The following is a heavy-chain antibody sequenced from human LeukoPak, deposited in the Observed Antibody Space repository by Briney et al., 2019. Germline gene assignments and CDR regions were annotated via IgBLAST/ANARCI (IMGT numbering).Heavy chain of an antibody. V-gene: IGHV3-30*18. CDR3: AKVLSKGGGYYLTDY. CDR2: ISNDGSNK. CDR1: GFTFSSHA. J-gene: IGHJ4*02. D-gene: IGHD3-22*01. Sequence: PGGSLRLSCAASGFTFSSHAMHWVRQAPGKGLEWVAVISNDGSNKYYADSVKGRFTISRDNSKNSLYLQMNSLRAEDTAVYYCAKVLSKGGGYYLTDYWGQGTLVTISS.